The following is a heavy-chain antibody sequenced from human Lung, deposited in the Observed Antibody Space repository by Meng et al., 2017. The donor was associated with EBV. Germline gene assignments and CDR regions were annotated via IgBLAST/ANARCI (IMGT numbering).Heavy chain of an antibody. CDR3: TRENLGEAGHFDY. V-gene: IGHV6-1*01. J-gene: IGHJ4*02. CDR2: TYYRSRWYY. Sequence: QVQLQQSGPRHLKPSHTSSLTCAISGDSVASNSATWDWIRQSPSRGLEWLGRTYYRSRWYYEYAFSVESRITIKADTSKNQFSLQVNSVTPEDTAIYYCTRENLGEAGHFDYWGPGTLVTVSS. D-gene: IGHD6-13*01. CDR1: GDSVASNSAT.